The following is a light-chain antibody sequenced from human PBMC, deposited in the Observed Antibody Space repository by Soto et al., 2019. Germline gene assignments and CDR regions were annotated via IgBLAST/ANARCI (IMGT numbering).Light chain of an antibody. CDR2: AAS. CDR1: QSIGDN. Sequence: EVTQSPSSLSASVGDRGTITCRASQSIGDNVNWYQFKPGEAPKLLIYAASNLQNGVPSTFSGSGSGTDFALTTTTLQPEHSATYYCQQSYGPPYTLGLGTKLEI. V-gene: IGKV1-39*01. J-gene: IGKJ2*01. CDR3: QQSYGPPYT.